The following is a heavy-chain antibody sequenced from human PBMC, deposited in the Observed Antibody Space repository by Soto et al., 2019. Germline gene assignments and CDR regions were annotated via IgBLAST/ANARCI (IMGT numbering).Heavy chain of an antibody. CDR1: GFTFTNYA. J-gene: IGHJ6*02. D-gene: IGHD3-3*01. Sequence: GGSLRLSCAASGFTFTNYAMDWVRQAPGKGLEWVSAIGTNGDTYYADSVKGRFTISRDNFKTTLYLQMNSLRAEDTAVYYCARDYDFWSGSPTFGMDVWGQGTTVTVSS. V-gene: IGHV3-23*01. CDR3: ARDYDFWSGSPTFGMDV. CDR2: IGTNGDT.